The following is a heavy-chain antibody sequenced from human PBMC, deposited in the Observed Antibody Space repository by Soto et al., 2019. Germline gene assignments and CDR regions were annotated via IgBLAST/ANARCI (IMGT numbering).Heavy chain of an antibody. D-gene: IGHD4-4*01. V-gene: IGHV4-34*01. J-gene: IGHJ6*02. CDR3: ARVTVRYYYYYYGVDV. CDR1: GGSFSGYY. CDR2: INHSGST. Sequence: PSETLSLTCAVYGGSFSGYYWSWIRQPPGKGLEWIGEINHSGSTNYNPSLKSRVTISVDTSKNQFSLKLSSVTAADTAVYYCARVTVRYYYYYYGVDVWGQGTTVTVSS.